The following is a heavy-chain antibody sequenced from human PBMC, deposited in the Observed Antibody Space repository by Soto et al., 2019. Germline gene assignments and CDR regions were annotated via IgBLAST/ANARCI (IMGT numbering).Heavy chain of an antibody. V-gene: IGHV3-11*05. J-gene: IGHJ6*02. Sequence: QVQLVESGGGLVKPGGSLRLSCAASGFTFSDYYMSWIRQAPGKGLEWVSYISRSSSYTNYADAVKGRFTISRDNAKNSLYLQMNSLRAEDTAVYYCARDLPGYSGYDYVYYYYGMDVCGPGTTVTVSS. CDR2: ISRSSSYT. CDR1: GFTFSDYY. CDR3: ARDLPGYSGYDYVYYYYGMDV. D-gene: IGHD5-12*01.